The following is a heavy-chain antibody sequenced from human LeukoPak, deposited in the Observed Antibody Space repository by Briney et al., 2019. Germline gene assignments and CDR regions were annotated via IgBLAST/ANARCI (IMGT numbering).Heavy chain of an antibody. J-gene: IGHJ3*02. V-gene: IGHV1-2*06. CDR3: AREPFIVGATKEAFDI. CDR2: INPNSDGT. D-gene: IGHD1-26*01. Sequence: ASVKVSCKASGYTFTGYYMHWVRQAPGQGLEWMGRINPNSDGTNYAQTFQGKVTMTRGTSISTAYMGLSRLRSDDTAVYYCAREPFIVGATKEAFDIWGQGTMVTVSS. CDR1: GYTFTGYY.